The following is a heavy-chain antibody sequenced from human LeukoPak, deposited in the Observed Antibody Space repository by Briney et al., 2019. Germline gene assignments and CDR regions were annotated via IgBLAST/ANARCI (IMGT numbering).Heavy chain of an antibody. J-gene: IGHJ4*02. CDR1: GFIFSNYG. CDR2: IWYDGSRK. Sequence: GGSLRLSCVASGFIFSNYGLHWVRQAPGKGLEWVAVIWYDGSRKYYADSVKGRFTISRDNSKNTLYLQMNSLRVEDTAVYYCARADCSSSSCPSKFDHWGQGTLVTVSS. CDR3: ARADCSSSSCPSKFDH. V-gene: IGHV3-33*01. D-gene: IGHD2-2*01.